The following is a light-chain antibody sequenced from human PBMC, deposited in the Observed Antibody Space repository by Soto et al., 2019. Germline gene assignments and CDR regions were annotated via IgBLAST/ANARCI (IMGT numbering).Light chain of an antibody. Sequence: EIQMTQSPSTLSESGGDRLTITCRASQSISIYVNWSQQKPGKAPKLLIDAASTLQSGVQSRCSGSGSGTDCTLTSSGLQPEDFATYYCQQSYSTPLTVGQGTRLEIK. CDR2: AAS. CDR3: QQSYSTPLT. CDR1: QSISIY. V-gene: IGKV1-39*01. J-gene: IGKJ5*01.